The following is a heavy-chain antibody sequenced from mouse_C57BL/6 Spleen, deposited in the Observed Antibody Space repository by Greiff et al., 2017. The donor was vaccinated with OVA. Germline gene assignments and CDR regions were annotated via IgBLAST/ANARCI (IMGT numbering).Heavy chain of an antibody. J-gene: IGHJ4*01. CDR1: GYTFTDYY. CDR3: ARRGKFITTVGDAMDY. CDR2: INPNNGGT. V-gene: IGHV1-26*01. D-gene: IGHD1-1*01. Sequence: EVQLQQSGPELVKPGASVKISCKASGYTFTDYYMNWVKQSHGKSLEWIGDINPNNGGTSYNQKFKGKATLTVDKSSSTAYMELRSLTSEDSAVYYCARRGKFITTVGDAMDYWGQGTSVTVSS.